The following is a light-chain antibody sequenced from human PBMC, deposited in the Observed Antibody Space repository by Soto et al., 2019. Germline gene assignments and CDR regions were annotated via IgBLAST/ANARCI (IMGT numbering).Light chain of an antibody. Sequence: EIVLTQSPGTLSLSPGERATLSCRASQSVSSNYLAWYQQKPGQAPRLLIYGASSRATGIPDRFSGSGSGTDFTLTISSLEPEDFAVYYCQQYGRSAYTFGQGTTLEIK. CDR3: QQYGRSAYT. V-gene: IGKV3-20*01. CDR1: QSVSSNY. J-gene: IGKJ2*01. CDR2: GAS.